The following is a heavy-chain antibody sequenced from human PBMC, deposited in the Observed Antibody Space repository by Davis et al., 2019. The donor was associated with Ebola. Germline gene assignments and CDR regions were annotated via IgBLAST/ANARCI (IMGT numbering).Heavy chain of an antibody. CDR2: TYYTSKWFN. J-gene: IGHJ6*04. Sequence: HSQTLSLTCVISGDSVSIHTSAWNWIRQSPSRGLEWLGRTYYTSKWFNHYAESVKSRISINPDTSKNQFSLQLNSVTPEDTALYYCARGWLRAGMDVWGEGTTVTVPS. V-gene: IGHV6-1*01. CDR1: GDSVSIHTSA. D-gene: IGHD5-18*01. CDR3: ARGWLRAGMDV.